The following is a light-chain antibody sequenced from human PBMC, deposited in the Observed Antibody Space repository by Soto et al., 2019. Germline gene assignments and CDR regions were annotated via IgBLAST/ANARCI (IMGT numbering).Light chain of an antibody. V-gene: IGKV3-20*01. CDR2: GAS. J-gene: IGKJ1*01. CDR1: QSVSSSF. Sequence: KVLTQSPGTLSLSPGERATLSCRASQSVSSSFLAWYQQKPGQAPRLLIYGASSRATGIPDRFSGSGSGTDFTLTISRLEPEDFAVYYCQKYGTSPWTFGQGTKVEIK. CDR3: QKYGTSPWT.